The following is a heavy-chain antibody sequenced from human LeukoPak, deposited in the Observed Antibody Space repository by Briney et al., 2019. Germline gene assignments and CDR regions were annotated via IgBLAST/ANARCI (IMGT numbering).Heavy chain of an antibody. CDR3: ARVSDDTGWFDP. D-gene: IGHD2-8*02. J-gene: IGHJ5*02. CDR2: INHSGST. V-gene: IGHV4-34*01. Sequence: SETLSLTCAVYGGSFSGYYWSWIRQPPGKGLEWIGEINHSGSTNYNPSLKSRVTISVDTSKNQFTLKLSSVTAADTAVYYCARVSDDTGWFDPWGQGTLVTVSS. CDR1: GGSFSGYY.